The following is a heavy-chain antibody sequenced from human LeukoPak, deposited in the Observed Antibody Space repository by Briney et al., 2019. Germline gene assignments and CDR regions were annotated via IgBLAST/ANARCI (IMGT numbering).Heavy chain of an antibody. CDR3: ARYSFLRYAPDI. CDR1: GGSISSSSYY. D-gene: IGHD5-12*01. Sequence: SETLSLTCTVSGGSISSSSYYWGWIRQPPGKGLEWIGSIYYSGSTYYNPSLKSRVTISVDTSKNQFSLKLSSVTAADTAVYYCARYSFLRYAPDIWGQGTMVTVSS. V-gene: IGHV4-39*07. J-gene: IGHJ3*02. CDR2: IYYSGST.